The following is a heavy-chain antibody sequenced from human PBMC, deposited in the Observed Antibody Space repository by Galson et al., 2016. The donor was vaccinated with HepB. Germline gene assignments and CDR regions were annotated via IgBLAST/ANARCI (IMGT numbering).Heavy chain of an antibody. CDR2: IYYSGST. V-gene: IGHV4-39*01. CDR1: GGSISSSSYY. D-gene: IGHD3-10*01. CDR3: AGHPRGGYGMDV. Sequence: ETLSLTCTVSGGSISSSSYYWGCIRQPPGKGLEWIGSIYYSGSTYYNPSLKSRVTISVDTSKNQFSLKLSSVTAADTAVYYCAGHPRGGYGMDVWGQGTTVTVSS. J-gene: IGHJ6*02.